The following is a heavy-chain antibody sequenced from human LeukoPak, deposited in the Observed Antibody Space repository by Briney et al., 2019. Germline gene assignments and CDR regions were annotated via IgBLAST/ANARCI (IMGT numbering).Heavy chain of an antibody. V-gene: IGHV1-69*04. CDR3: ARDLGSTGERRYYYDSSGYYYDAFDI. D-gene: IGHD3-22*01. CDR2: IIPILGIA. J-gene: IGHJ3*02. Sequence: SVKVSCKASGGTFSSYTISSVRQAPGQGLEWMGRIIPILGIANYAQKFQGRVTITADKSTSTAYMELSSLRSEDTAVYYCARDLGSTGERRYYYDSSGYYYDAFDIWGQGTMVTVSS. CDR1: GGTFSSYT.